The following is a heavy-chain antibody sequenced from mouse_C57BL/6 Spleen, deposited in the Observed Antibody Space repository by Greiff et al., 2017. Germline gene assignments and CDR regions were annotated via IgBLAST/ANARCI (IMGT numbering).Heavy chain of an antibody. J-gene: IGHJ1*03. CDR2: IYPRSGNT. Sequence: VKLQESGAELARPGASVKLSCKASGYTFTSYGISWVKQRTGQGLEWIGEIYPRSGNTYYNEKFKGKATLTADKSSSTAYMELRSLTSEDSAVYFGARGDTTVGGYFDVWGTGTTVTVSS. V-gene: IGHV1-81*01. CDR3: ARGDTTVGGYFDV. CDR1: GYTFTSYG. D-gene: IGHD1-1*01.